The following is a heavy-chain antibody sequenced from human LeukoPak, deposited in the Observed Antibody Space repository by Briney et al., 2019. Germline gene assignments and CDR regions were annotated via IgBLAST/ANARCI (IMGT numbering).Heavy chain of an antibody. V-gene: IGHV4-34*01. Sequence: SETLSLTCAVYGGSFSGYYWSWIRQPPGKGREWIREINHSGSTNYNPSLTRRATISADTSKNHFSLKLSSVTAPDTAVYYCARARGGWLRSMAPDYWGQGTLVTVSS. CDR1: GGSFSGYY. J-gene: IGHJ4*02. CDR2: INHSGST. D-gene: IGHD5-12*01. CDR3: ARARGGWLRSMAPDY.